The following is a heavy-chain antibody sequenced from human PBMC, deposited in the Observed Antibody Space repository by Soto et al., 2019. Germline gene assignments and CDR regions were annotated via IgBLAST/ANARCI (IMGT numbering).Heavy chain of an antibody. J-gene: IGHJ3*02. CDR2: IIPIFGTA. V-gene: IGHV1-69*13. Sequence: SVKVSCKASGGTFSSYAISWVRQAPGQGLEWMGGIIPIFGTANYAQKFQGRVTITADESTITAYMELSSLRSEDTAVYYCARDNYYDSSGRRNAFDIWGQGTMVTVSS. D-gene: IGHD3-22*01. CDR3: ARDNYYDSSGRRNAFDI. CDR1: GGTFSSYA.